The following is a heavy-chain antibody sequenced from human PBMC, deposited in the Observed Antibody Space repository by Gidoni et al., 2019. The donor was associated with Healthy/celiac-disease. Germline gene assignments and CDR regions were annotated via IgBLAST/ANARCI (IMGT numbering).Heavy chain of an antibody. CDR3: AREDSSSPAGDYYMDV. CDR1: GYTFTSYY. D-gene: IGHD6-6*01. V-gene: IGHV1-46*01. CDR2: INPSGGST. J-gene: IGHJ6*03. Sequence: QVQLVQSGAEVKKPGAPVKVSCQASGYTFTSYYMHWVRQAPGQGLEWMGIINPSGGSTSYAQKFQGRVTMTRDTSTSTVYMELSSLRSEDTAVYYCAREDSSSPAGDYYMDVWGKGTTVTVSS.